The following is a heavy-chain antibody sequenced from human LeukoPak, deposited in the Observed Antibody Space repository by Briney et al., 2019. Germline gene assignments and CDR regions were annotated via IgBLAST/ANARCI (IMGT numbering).Heavy chain of an antibody. V-gene: IGHV1-18*01. J-gene: IGHJ1*01. D-gene: IGHD3-22*01. CDR2: ISAYNGNT. CDR1: GYTFTSYG. Sequence: GASVKVSCKASGYTFTSYGISWVRQAPGRGLEWMGWISAYNGNTNYAQKLQGRVTMTTDTSTSTAYMELSSLRSEDTAVYYCARASYYYDSSEDWGQGTLVTVSS. CDR3: ARASYYYDSSED.